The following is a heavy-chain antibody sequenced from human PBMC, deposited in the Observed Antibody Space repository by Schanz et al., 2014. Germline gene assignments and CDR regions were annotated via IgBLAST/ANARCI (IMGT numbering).Heavy chain of an antibody. D-gene: IGHD1-1*01. CDR1: GFTFSGFW. CDR2: IKKDGSEK. J-gene: IGHJ5*02. Sequence: EVQLAESGGGLVQPGGSLRLSCAASGFTFSGFWMTWVRQAPGKGLEWVANIKKDGSEKYYVDSVKGRFTISRDNAKNSLVLQMNNLRPEDTAVYYCARGRVLESWGQGTLXTVSS. CDR3: ARGRVLES. V-gene: IGHV3-7*01.